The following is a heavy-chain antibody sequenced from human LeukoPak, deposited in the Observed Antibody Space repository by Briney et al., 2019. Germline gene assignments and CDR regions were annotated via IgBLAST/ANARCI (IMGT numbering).Heavy chain of an antibody. V-gene: IGHV1-2*06. Sequence: ASVKVSCKASGYTFTGYYMHWVRQAPGQGLEWMGRINPNSGGTNYAQKFQGRVTMTRDTSISTAYMELSRLRSDDTAVYHCARDRTGYSSGWYYAYWGQGTLVTVSS. CDR1: GYTFTGYY. J-gene: IGHJ4*02. CDR3: ARDRTGYSSGWYYAY. D-gene: IGHD6-19*01. CDR2: INPNSGGT.